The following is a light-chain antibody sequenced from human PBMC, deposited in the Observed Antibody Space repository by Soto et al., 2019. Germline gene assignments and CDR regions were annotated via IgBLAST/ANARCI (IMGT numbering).Light chain of an antibody. V-gene: IGKV1-5*01. CDR2: HAS. CDR3: QHYNSYPWT. CDR1: QTINNW. Sequence: DLQMTQSPSTLSASIGDRVTITCRASQTINNWLAWYQQKPGKAPNLLIYHASNLETGVPSRFSGSAFGTEFPLTISSLQPDDFATYYCQHYNSYPWTFGQGTNVEI. J-gene: IGKJ1*01.